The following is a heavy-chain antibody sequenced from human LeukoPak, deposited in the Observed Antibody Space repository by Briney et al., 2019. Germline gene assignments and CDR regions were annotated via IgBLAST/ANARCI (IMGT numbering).Heavy chain of an antibody. CDR1: GGSISSYY. CDR3: ARQKGSGYDRYFDY. J-gene: IGHJ4*02. CDR2: IYTSGST. Sequence: SETLSLTCTVSGGSISSYYWSWIRQPAGQGLEWIGRIYTSGSTNYNPSLKSRVTMSVDTSKNQFSLKLSSVAAADTAVYYCARQKGSGYDRYFDYWGQGTLVTVSS. V-gene: IGHV4-4*07. D-gene: IGHD5-12*01.